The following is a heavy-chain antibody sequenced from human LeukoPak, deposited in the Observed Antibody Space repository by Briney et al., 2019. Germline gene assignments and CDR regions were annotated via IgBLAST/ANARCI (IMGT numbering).Heavy chain of an antibody. D-gene: IGHD4-23*01. CDR1: GGSISSGGYY. V-gene: IGHV4-31*03. CDR2: IYYSGST. Sequence: PSQTLSLTCTVSGGSISSGGYYWSWIRPHPGKGLEWIGYIYYSGSTYYNPSLKSRVTISVDTSKNQFSLKLSSVTAADTAVYYCARDEVYGGNSVGWFDPWGQGTLVTVSS. CDR3: ARDEVYGGNSVGWFDP. J-gene: IGHJ5*02.